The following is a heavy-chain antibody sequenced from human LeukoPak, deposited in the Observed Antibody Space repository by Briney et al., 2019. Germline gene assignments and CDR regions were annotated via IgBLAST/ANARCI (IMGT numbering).Heavy chain of an antibody. J-gene: IGHJ4*02. Sequence: PGGSLRLSCAASGFTVSSNYMSWVRQAPGKGLEWVSVIYSGGSTYYADSVKGRFTISRDNSKNTLYLQMNSLRAEDTAVYYCASVLTGYYIGYWGQGTLVTVSS. CDR2: IYSGGST. CDR1: GFTVSSNY. CDR3: ASVLTGYYIGY. D-gene: IGHD3-9*01. V-gene: IGHV3-53*01.